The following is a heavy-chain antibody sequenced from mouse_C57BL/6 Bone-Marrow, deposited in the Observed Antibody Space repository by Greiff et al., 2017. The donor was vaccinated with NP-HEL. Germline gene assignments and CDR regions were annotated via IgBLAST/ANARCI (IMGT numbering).Heavy chain of an antibody. D-gene: IGHD2-5*01. CDR3: ATYYSNYVPFAY. Sequence: QVQLKESGAELVKPGASVKMSCKASGYTFTTYPIEWMKQNHGKSLEWIGNFHPYNDDTKYNEKFKGKATLTVEKSSSTVYLELSRLTSDDSAVYYCATYYSNYVPFAYWGQGTLVTVSA. CDR2: FHPYNDDT. V-gene: IGHV1-47*01. CDR1: GYTFTTYP. J-gene: IGHJ3*01.